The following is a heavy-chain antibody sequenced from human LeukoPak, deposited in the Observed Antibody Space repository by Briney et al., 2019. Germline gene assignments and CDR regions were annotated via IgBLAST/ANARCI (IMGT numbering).Heavy chain of an antibody. D-gene: IGHD3-10*01. J-gene: IGHJ6*03. V-gene: IGHV3-48*01. CDR3: ARDLERSDMVRRRDYYYMDV. CDR1: GFTFSSYS. Sequence: GGSLRLSCAASGFTFSSYSMNWVRQAPGKGLEGVSYISSSSSTIYYADSVKGRFTISRDNAKNSLYLQMNSLRAEDTAVYYCARDLERSDMVRRRDYYYMDVWGKGITVTASS. CDR2: ISSSSSTI.